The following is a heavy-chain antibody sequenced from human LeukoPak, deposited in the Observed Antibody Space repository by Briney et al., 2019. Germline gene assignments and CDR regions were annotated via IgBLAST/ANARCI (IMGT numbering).Heavy chain of an antibody. D-gene: IGHD5-12*01. CDR1: GGSISSDSSY. CDR3: AGGSGYDYYYYYYMDV. V-gene: IGHV4-61*02. J-gene: IGHJ6*03. Sequence: SETLSLTCTVSGGSISSDSSYWSWIRQPAGKGLECIGRIYARGSANYNPSLKSRVTISVDTSKNQFSLKLSSVTAADTAVYYCAGGSGYDYYYYYYMDVWGKGTTVTVSS. CDR2: IYARGSA.